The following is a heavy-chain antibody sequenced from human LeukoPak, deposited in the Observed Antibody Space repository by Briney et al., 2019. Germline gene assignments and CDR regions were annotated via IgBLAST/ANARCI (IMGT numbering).Heavy chain of an antibody. CDR3: ARSAGYSSSWPLDY. J-gene: IGHJ4*02. CDR1: GGSISSYY. CDR2: IYTSGGT. Sequence: SETLSLTCTVPGGSISSYYWSWIRQPAGKGLEWIGRIYTSGGTNYNPSLKSRVTMSVDTSKNQFSLKLSSVAAADTAVYYCARSAGYSSSWPLDYWGQGTLVTVSS. V-gene: IGHV4-4*07. D-gene: IGHD6-13*01.